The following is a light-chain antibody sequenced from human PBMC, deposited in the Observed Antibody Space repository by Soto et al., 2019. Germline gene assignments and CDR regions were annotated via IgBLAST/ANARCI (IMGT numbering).Light chain of an antibody. CDR1: DIGSKG. CDR3: QVWDSGSAHVV. J-gene: IGLJ2*01. V-gene: IGLV3-21*01. CDR2: SDT. Sequence: SYELTQPPSVSVAPGKTASISCGGNDIGSKGVHWYQQKPGQDPVLVIYSDTDLPPVITERFSGSNSANLATLTISRVEAGDEADYYCQVWDSGSAHVVFGGGTKLTVL.